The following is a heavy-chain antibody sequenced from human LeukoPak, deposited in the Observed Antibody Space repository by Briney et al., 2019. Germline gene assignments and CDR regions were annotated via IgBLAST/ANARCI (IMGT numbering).Heavy chain of an antibody. D-gene: IGHD3-3*01. CDR1: GGSISSYY. CDR3: ARVGPKYYDFWSGYYQENWFDP. CDR2: IYYSGST. V-gene: IGHV4-59*01. J-gene: IGHJ5*02. Sequence: PSETLSLTCTVSGGSISSYYWSWIRQPPGKGLEWIGYIYYSGSTNYNPSLKSRVTISVDTSKNQFSLKLSSVTAADTAVYYCARVGPKYYDFWSGYYQENWFDPWGQGTLVTVSS.